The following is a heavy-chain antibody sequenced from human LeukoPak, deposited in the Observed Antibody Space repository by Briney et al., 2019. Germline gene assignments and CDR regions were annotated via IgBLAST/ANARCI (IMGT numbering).Heavy chain of an antibody. Sequence: PSETLSLTCTVSGGSISSSSYYWGWIRQPPGKGLEWMGSIYHRGSMYYNPSLKSRVTISVDTSKNQFSLKLRSVTAADTAVYYCARVSYSSSVDDYWGQGTLVTVSS. D-gene: IGHD6-13*01. J-gene: IGHJ4*02. V-gene: IGHV4-39*07. CDR3: ARVSYSSSVDDY. CDR1: GGSISSSSYY. CDR2: IYHRGSM.